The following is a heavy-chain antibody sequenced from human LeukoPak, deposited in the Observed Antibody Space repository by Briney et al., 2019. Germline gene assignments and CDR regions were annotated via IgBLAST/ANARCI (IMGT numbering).Heavy chain of an antibody. J-gene: IGHJ4*02. Sequence: SETLSLTCTVSGGSITTGGHYWSWIRQHPGKGLEWIGYMHHSGSTYYNPSLKSRVTISVDTSKNQFSLKLTSVTAADTAVYYCARVSYYGSAGYSKYYFDKWGQGTLVTVSS. V-gene: IGHV4-31*03. CDR3: ARVSYYGSAGYSKYYFDK. CDR1: GGSITTGGHY. CDR2: MHHSGST. D-gene: IGHD3-22*01.